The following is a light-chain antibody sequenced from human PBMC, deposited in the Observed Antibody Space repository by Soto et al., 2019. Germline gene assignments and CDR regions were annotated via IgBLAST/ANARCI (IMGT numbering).Light chain of an antibody. CDR1: QSVSRY. CDR2: DAS. CDR3: QQRSNWPMIT. J-gene: IGKJ5*01. Sequence: EIVLTQSPATLSVSPGERATLPCRASQSVSRYLAWYQQKPGQAPRLXXYDASNRANGIPARFSGSGSGTDLTLTISSLEPEDFAVYYCQQRSNWPMITFGQGTRLEIK. V-gene: IGKV3-11*01.